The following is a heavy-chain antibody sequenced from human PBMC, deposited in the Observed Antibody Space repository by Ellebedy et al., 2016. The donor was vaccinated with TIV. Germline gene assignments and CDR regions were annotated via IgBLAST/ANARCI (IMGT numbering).Heavy chain of an antibody. CDR1: GFIFSSFS. J-gene: IGHJ3*02. Sequence: GESLKISCEVSGFIFSSFSFSWVRQAPGKGLEWVSSISSRGSNIYYADSVKGRFTVSRDNAKNSVNLQMNSLRDEDTALYYCARSDSGGYKDDAFDIWGQGTMVTVAS. V-gene: IGHV3-48*02. CDR3: ARSDSGGYKDDAFDI. CDR2: ISSRGSNI. D-gene: IGHD1-26*01.